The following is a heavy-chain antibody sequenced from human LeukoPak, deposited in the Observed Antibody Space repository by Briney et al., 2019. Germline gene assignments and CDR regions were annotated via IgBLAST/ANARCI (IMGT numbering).Heavy chain of an antibody. D-gene: IGHD6-19*01. CDR2: ISYDGSNK. Sequence: SGGSLRLSCAASGFTFSSYAIHWVRQAPGKGLEWVAVISYDGSNKNYADSVKGRFSISRDNSKNTLYLQMNSLRAEDTAVYYCAKMVAGHGAFDIWGQGTMVTVSS. CDR3: AKMVAGHGAFDI. V-gene: IGHV3-30*04. CDR1: GFTFSSYA. J-gene: IGHJ3*02.